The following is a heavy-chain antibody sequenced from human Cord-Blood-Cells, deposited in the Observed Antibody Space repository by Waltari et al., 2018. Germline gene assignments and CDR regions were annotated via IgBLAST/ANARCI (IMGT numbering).Heavy chain of an antibody. J-gene: IGHJ6*02. CDR1: GGSISSSNW. Sequence: QVQLQESGPGLVKPSGTLSLTCAVSGGSISSSNWWSWVRQPPGKGLEWIGEIYHSGGTTYNPSLKSRVTISVDKSKNQFSLKLSSVTAADTAVYYCARDLPFVEGYYGMDVWGQGTTVTVSS. CDR3: ARDLPFVEGYYGMDV. CDR2: IYHSGGT. D-gene: IGHD2-21*01. V-gene: IGHV4-4*02.